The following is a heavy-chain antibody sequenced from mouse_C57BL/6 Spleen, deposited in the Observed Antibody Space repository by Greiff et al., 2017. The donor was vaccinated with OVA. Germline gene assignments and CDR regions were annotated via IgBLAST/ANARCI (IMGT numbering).Heavy chain of an antibody. CDR2: ISDGGSYT. J-gene: IGHJ2*01. D-gene: IGHD1-1*01. CDR1: GFTFSSYA. CDR3: ARDCTTVVATDYFDY. Sequence: EVKLMESGGGLVKPGGSLKLSCAASGFTFSSYAMSWVRQTPEKRLEWVATISDGGSYTYYPDNVKGRFTISRDNAKNNLYLQMSHLKSEDTAMYYCARDCTTVVATDYFDYWGQGTTLTVSS. V-gene: IGHV5-4*01.